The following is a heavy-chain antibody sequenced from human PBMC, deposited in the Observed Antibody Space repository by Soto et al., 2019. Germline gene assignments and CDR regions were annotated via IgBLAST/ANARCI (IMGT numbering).Heavy chain of an antibody. CDR2: ISSSSSYI. Sequence: GGSLRLSCAASGFTFSSYSMNWVRQAPGKGLEWVSSISSSSSYIYYADSVKGRFTISRDNAKNSLYLQMNSLRAEDTAVYYCARDRGTVIGGYYYYYGMDVWGQGTTVTVSS. D-gene: IGHD2-21*01. CDR3: ARDRGTVIGGYYYYYGMDV. V-gene: IGHV3-21*01. CDR1: GFTFSSYS. J-gene: IGHJ6*02.